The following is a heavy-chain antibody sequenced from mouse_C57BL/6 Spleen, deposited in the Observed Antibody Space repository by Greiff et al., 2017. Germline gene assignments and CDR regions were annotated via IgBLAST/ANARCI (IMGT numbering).Heavy chain of an antibody. D-gene: IGHD2-3*01. CDR2: IYPGSGST. CDR3: ARRGLENGYYYWYFDV. J-gene: IGHJ1*03. V-gene: IGHV1-55*01. Sequence: VQLQQPGAELVKPGASVKMSCKASGYTFTSYWITWVKQRPGQGLEWIGDIYPGSGSTNYNEKFKSKATLTVDTSSSTAYMQLSSLTSEDSAVYYCARRGLENGYYYWYFDVWGTGTTVTVSS. CDR1: GYTFTSYW.